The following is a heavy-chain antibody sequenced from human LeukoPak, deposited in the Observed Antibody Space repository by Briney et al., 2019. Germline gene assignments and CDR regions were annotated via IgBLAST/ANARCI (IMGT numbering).Heavy chain of an antibody. V-gene: IGHV4-59*01. D-gene: IGHD3-22*01. CDR2: IYYSGST. CDR3: ARVNYDSSGYFDY. J-gene: IGHJ4*02. Sequence: SETLSLTCTVSGVSFSSYYWTWIRQPPGKGLEWIGYIYYSGSTNKNPSLNSRVTMSIDTSKKQFSLKLSSVTAADTAVYYCARVNYDSSGYFDYWGQGTLVSVSS. CDR1: GVSFSSYY.